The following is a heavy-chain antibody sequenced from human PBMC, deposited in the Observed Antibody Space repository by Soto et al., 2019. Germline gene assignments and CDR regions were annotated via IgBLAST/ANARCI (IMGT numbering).Heavy chain of an antibody. J-gene: IGHJ4*02. CDR1: GFTFSSYA. Sequence: EVQLLESVGGLVQPGGSLRLSCAASGFTFSSYAMSWVRQASGKGLEWVYSINIGGATYYAGSVRGRFTVSRDNSKNTLYLQMNSLRAEDTALYYCAKNYYCDWWGQGTLITVSS. V-gene: IGHV3-23*01. CDR3: AKNYYCDW. CDR2: INIGGAT.